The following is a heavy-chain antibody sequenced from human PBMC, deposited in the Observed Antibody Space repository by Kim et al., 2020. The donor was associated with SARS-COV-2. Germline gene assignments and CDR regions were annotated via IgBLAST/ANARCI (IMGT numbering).Heavy chain of an antibody. D-gene: IGHD6-19*01. J-gene: IGHJ4*02. CDR3: ARERYSSGWYDY. Sequence: NYALKFQGRVTITADESTSTAYMELSSLRAEDTAVYYCARERYSSGWYDYWGQGTLVTVSS. V-gene: IGHV1-69*01.